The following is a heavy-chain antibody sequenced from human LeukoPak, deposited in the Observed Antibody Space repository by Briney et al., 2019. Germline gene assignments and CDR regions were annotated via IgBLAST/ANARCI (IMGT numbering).Heavy chain of an antibody. CDR3: ATGGANFYSFDS. CDR1: GGSVSSGSYY. D-gene: IGHD4/OR15-4a*01. J-gene: IGHJ4*02. V-gene: IGHV4-61*01. Sequence: SETLSLTCTVSGGSVSSGSYYWSWIRQPPGKGLECIGYIYYSGSTNYNPSLKSRVTISVDTSKNQFSLKLSSVTAADAAVYYCATGGANFYSFDSWGQGTLVTVSS. CDR2: IYYSGST.